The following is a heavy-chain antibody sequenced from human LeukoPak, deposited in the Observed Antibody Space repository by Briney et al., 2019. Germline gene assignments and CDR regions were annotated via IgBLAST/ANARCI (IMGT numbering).Heavy chain of an antibody. CDR2: INHSGST. D-gene: IGHD3-10*01. CDR1: GGSFSSHY. V-gene: IGHV4-34*01. J-gene: IGHJ5*02. Sequence: PSETLSLTCGVSGGSFSSHYWTWIRQPPGKGLEWIGEINHSGSTNYNPSLKSRVTISVDTSKNQFSLKLSSVTAADTAVYYCARVRITLVRGVIRYNWFDPWGQGTLVTVSS. CDR3: ARVRITLVRGVIRYNWFDP.